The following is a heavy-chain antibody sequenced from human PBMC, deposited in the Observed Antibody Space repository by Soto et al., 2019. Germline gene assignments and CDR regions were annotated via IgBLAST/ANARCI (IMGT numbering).Heavy chain of an antibody. J-gene: IGHJ5*02. CDR1: GFTFNSHG. CDR2: VSSDGSTK. Sequence: QVQLVESGGGVVQPGRSLRLSCAASGFTFNSHGMHWVRQAPGNGLEWVAVVSSDGSTKFYADSVKSRFTISRDNSKSTLSLQMNCLRADDTAVYYCAKEYDSSADYVGSCAWGQVSLFTVCS. CDR3: AKEYDSSADYVGSCA. D-gene: IGHD3-22*01. V-gene: IGHV3-30*18.